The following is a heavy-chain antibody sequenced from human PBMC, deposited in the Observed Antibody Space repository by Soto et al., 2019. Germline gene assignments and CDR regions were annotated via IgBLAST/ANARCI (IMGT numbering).Heavy chain of an antibody. CDR1: GLTFSKAD. CDR3: ATHSWDH. V-gene: IGHV3-23*01. CDR2: ITGSGVNT. Sequence: EVQVSESGGGLVQPRGSLRLSCAASGLTFSKADMSWVRQAPGKGLEWVSAITGSGVNTYYADSVKGRFTVSRDNSKNTLFLQMNSLRVEDTAIYYCATHSWDHWGQGTLVTVSS. J-gene: IGHJ4*02.